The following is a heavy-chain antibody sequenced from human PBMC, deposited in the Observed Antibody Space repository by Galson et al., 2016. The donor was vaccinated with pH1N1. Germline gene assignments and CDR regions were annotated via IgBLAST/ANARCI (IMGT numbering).Heavy chain of an antibody. CDR3: ARDYRELLGDGFDI. Sequence: TLSLTCTVSGGTISSGSSYWSWIRQHPGKGLEWLGYIYYSGGTYYNPSLKSRISISVDTSKNEFSLKLTSVTAADTAVYYCARDYRELLGDGFDIWGQGTTVTVSA. J-gene: IGHJ3*02. CDR2: IYYSGGT. CDR1: GGTISSGSSY. V-gene: IGHV4-31*03. D-gene: IGHD1-26*01.